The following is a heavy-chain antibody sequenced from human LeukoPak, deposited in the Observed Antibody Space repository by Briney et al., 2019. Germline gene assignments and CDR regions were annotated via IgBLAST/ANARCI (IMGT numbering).Heavy chain of an antibody. J-gene: IGHJ6*02. CDR1: GYTFTGYY. Sequence: ASVKVSCKASGYTFTGYYMHWVRQAPGQGLEWMGRINPNSGGTNYAQKFQGWVTMTRDTSISTAYMELSRLRSDDTAVYYCARGDIVATISYYYYYYGMDVWGQGTTVTVSS. CDR2: INPNSGGT. V-gene: IGHV1-2*04. D-gene: IGHD5-12*01. CDR3: ARGDIVATISYYYYYYGMDV.